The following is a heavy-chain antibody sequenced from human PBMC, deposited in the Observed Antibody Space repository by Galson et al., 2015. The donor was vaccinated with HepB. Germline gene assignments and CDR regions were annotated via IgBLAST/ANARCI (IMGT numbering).Heavy chain of an antibody. CDR1: GGAFSSYT. V-gene: IGHV1-69*04. D-gene: IGHD2-15*01. Sequence: SVKVSCKASGGAFSSYTISWMRQAPGQGLEWVGRIIPVLDMTEYSQKFQDRVSITADKSASTAYMELSSLKSEDTAVYFCARDRWRGGEFFDIWGQGTKVTVSS. CDR2: IIPVLDMT. J-gene: IGHJ3*02. CDR3: ARDRWRGGEFFDI.